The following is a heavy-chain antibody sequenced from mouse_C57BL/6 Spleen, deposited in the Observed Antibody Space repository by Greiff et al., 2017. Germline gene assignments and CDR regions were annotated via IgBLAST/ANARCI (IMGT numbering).Heavy chain of an antibody. Sequence: VQLQQSGAELVRPGASVKLSCTASGFNIKDDYMHWVKQRPEQGLEWIGWIDPKNGDTEYASKFQGKATITADTSSNTAYLQLSSLTSEDTAVYYCTTGITTVVAPYFDYWGQGTTLTVSS. CDR2: IDPKNGDT. D-gene: IGHD1-1*01. J-gene: IGHJ2*01. CDR3: TTGITTVVAPYFDY. V-gene: IGHV14-4*01. CDR1: GFNIKDDY.